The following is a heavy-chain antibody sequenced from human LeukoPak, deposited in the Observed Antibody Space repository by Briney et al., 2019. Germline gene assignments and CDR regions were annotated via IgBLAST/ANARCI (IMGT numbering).Heavy chain of an antibody. D-gene: IGHD1-26*01. V-gene: IGHV4-39*01. CDR1: GGSISSSSYY. CDR3: ARGGSPVGATNDY. J-gene: IGHJ4*02. Sequence: SETLSLTCTVSGGSISSSSYYWGWIRQPPGKGLEWIGSIYYSGSTYYNPSLKSRVTISVDTSKNQFSLKLSSVTAADTAVYYCARGGSPVGATNDYWGQGTLVTVSS. CDR2: IYYSGST.